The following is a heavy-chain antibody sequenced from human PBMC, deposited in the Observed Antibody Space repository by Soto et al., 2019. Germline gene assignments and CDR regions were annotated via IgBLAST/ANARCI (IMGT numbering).Heavy chain of an antibody. CDR3: AREHGDNMDFDY. Sequence: SETLSLTCAVSGGSISSSGHYWTWIRQRPGQGLEWIGYIYYSGSTFYRPSLKSRITISADMSKNQFSLRLRSVTAADTAVYYCAREHGDNMDFDYWGQGTLVTVSS. CDR1: GGSISSSGHY. CDR2: IYYSGST. V-gene: IGHV4-31*11. D-gene: IGHD4-17*01. J-gene: IGHJ4*02.